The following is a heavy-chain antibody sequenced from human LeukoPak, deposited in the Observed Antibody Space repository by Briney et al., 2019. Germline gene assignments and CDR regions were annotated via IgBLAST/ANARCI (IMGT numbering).Heavy chain of an antibody. CDR2: INPYSGGT. V-gene: IGHV1-2*02. Sequence: ASVKVSCKASGSTFIDYYIHWVRQAPGQGLEWMGWINPYSGGTNYAQKFQGRVTMTRDTSISTAYMELNSLRSDDTAVYYCARLGLTVTSDIDWWGQGTLVTVSS. CDR1: GSTFIDYY. D-gene: IGHD4-17*01. CDR3: ARLGLTVTSDIDW. J-gene: IGHJ4*02.